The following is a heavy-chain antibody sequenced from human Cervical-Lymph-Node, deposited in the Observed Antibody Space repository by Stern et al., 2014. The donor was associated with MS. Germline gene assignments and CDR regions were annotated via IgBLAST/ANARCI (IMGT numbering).Heavy chain of an antibody. V-gene: IGHV3-9*01. D-gene: IGHD2-15*01. CDR1: AITFKDHD. CDR3: IKDILPGGLDY. Sequence: EAQLVESGGDLVQPGTSLRLSCGGSAITFKDHDMHWVRLAPGKGLEWVSGIYWSGVTGYADSVKGRFTVSRDNAKSSLYLQMNGLRAEDTAIYYCIKDILPGGLDYWGQGTLVTVSS. CDR2: IYWSGVT. J-gene: IGHJ4*02.